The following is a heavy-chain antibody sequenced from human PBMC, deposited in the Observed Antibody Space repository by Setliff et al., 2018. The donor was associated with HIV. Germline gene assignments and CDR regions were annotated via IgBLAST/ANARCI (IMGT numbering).Heavy chain of an antibody. CDR1: GASISSGSYY. V-gene: IGHV4-61*09. Sequence: SETLSLTCSVSGASISSGSYYWSRIRLPAGKGLEWIGQIHTTGSTNYNPSLESRVTISMDTSKNLFSLNLNSVTAADTAVYYCARHKSQPYYFDYWGQGTLVTVSS. CDR2: IHTTGST. J-gene: IGHJ4*02. CDR3: ARHKSQPYYFDY.